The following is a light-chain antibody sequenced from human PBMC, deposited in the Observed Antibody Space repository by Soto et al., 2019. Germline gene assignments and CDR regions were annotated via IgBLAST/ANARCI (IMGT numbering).Light chain of an antibody. CDR3: SSYTVSTDVV. Sequence: QSALTQPASLSGSPGQSITISCTGATSDFVNYNYVSWYQHHPGKAPQLMIYEVSHRPSGVSSRFSGSKSGNTASLTISGLQPEDGAYYYCSSYTVSTDVVFGGGTKVTVL. CDR1: TSDFVNYNY. CDR2: EVS. V-gene: IGLV2-14*01. J-gene: IGLJ2*01.